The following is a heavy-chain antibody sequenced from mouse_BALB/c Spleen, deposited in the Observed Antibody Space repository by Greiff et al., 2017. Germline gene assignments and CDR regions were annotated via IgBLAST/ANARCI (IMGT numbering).Heavy chain of an antibody. CDR3: ARGGDGYYPWFAY. CDR1: GYTFTSYV. V-gene: IGHV1-14*01. J-gene: IGHJ3*01. D-gene: IGHD2-3*01. CDR2: INPYNDGT. Sequence: EVQLQQSGPELVKPGASVKMSCKASGYTFTSYVMHWVKQKPGQGLEWIGYINPYNDGTKYNEKFKGKATLTSDKSSSTAYMELSSLTSEDSAVYYCARGGDGYYPWFAYWGQGTLVTVSA.